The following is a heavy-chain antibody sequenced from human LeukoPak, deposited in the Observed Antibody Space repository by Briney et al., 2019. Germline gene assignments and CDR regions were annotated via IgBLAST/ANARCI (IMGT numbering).Heavy chain of an antibody. CDR3: AKDPGGH. Sequence: PGRSLRLSCAASGFTFDDYAMHWVRQAPGKGLEWVSGISWNSGSIGYADSVKGRFTISRDNSKNTLYLQMNSLRAEDTAVYYCAKDPGGHWGQGTLVTVSS. CDR2: ISWNSGSI. CDR1: GFTFDDYA. J-gene: IGHJ4*02. D-gene: IGHD3-10*01. V-gene: IGHV3-9*01.